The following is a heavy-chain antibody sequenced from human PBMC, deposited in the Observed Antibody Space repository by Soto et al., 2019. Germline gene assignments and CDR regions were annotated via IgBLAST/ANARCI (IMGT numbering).Heavy chain of an antibody. V-gene: IGHV5-10-1*01. D-gene: IGHD1-1*01. CDR2: IDPSDSST. CDR1: GYSFSNYW. Sequence: GESLKISCKGSGYSFSNYWISWVRHMPGKGLEWMGKIDPSDSSTNYSPSFQGHVTISVDKSITTAYLQWNSLKASDTAMYYCARKAQLDRWGQGTQVTVS. CDR3: ARKAQLDR. J-gene: IGHJ4*02.